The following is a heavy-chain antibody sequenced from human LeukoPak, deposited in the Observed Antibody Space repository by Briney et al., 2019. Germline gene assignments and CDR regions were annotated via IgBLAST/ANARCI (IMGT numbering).Heavy chain of an antibody. V-gene: IGHV3-33*01. CDR2: IWYDGSNK. D-gene: IGHD4-17*01. J-gene: IGHJ4*02. Sequence: GGSLTLSCAASGFTFSGHGLHWVRQAPGKGLEWLAVIWYDGSNKHYADSLKGRFTISRDNSRNTLYLQMNSLKVEDTAIYYCARGAYGDYNFEDVFYLDYWGQGTLVTDSS. CDR1: GFTFSGHG. CDR3: ARGAYGDYNFEDVFYLDY.